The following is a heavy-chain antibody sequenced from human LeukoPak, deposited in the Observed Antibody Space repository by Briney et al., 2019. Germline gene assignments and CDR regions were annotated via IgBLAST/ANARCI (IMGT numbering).Heavy chain of an antibody. CDR1: GGSISSYY. CDR2: IYYSGST. CDR3: AREQTVRYFDWLLSYYYGMDV. J-gene: IGHJ6*02. V-gene: IGHV4-59*01. D-gene: IGHD3-9*01. Sequence: PSETLSLTCTVSGGSISSYYWSWIRQPPGKGLEWIGYIYYSGSTNYNPSPKSRVTISVDTSKNQFSLKLSSVTATDTAVYYCAREQTVRYFDWLLSYYYGMDVWGQGTTVTVSS.